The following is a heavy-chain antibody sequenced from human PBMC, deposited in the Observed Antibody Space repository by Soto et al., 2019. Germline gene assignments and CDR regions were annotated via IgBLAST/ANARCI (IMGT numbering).Heavy chain of an antibody. J-gene: IGHJ1*01. CDR2: ISGSGGST. CDR3: AKDSPVGVPLMRDLHD. Sequence: GGSLRLSCAASGFTFSSYGMSWVRQAPGKGLEWVSVISGSGGSTYYADSVKGRFTLSRDNSKNTVYLQMNSLRAEDTAVYYCAKDSPVGVPLMRDLHDWGQGTLVTVSS. V-gene: IGHV3-23*01. CDR1: GFTFSSYG. D-gene: IGHD2-8*01.